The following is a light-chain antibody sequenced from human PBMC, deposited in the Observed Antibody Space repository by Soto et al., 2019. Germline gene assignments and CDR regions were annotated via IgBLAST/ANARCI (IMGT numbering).Light chain of an antibody. Sequence: QSALTQPASVSGSPGQSITISCTGTSSDVGGYNYVSWYQQHPGKAPKLMIYEVSNRPSGVSNRFSGSKSGNTASLTISGHQAEDEADYYCSSYTSSSFVVFGGGTKLTVL. CDR3: SSYTSSSFVV. J-gene: IGLJ2*01. V-gene: IGLV2-14*01. CDR2: EVS. CDR1: SSDVGGYNY.